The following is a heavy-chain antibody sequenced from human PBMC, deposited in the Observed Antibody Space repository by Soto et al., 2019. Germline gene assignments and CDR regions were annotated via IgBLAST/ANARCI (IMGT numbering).Heavy chain of an antibody. CDR1: GGSISSGGYY. Sequence: QVQLQESGPGLVKPSQTLSLTCTVSGGSISSGGYYWSCIRQHPGKGLEWIGYIYYSGSTYYNPSLKSRVTISVDTSKNQFSLKLSSVTAADTAVYYCARDQVGVGYGDSRFRSTHAFDIWGQGTMVTVSS. CDR2: IYYSGST. D-gene: IGHD4-17*01. CDR3: ARDQVGVGYGDSRFRSTHAFDI. J-gene: IGHJ3*02. V-gene: IGHV4-31*03.